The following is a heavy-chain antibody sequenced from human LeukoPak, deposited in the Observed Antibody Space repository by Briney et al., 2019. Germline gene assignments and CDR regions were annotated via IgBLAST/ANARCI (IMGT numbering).Heavy chain of an antibody. CDR2: IIPIFGTA. CDR3: ARDSLGYCSGGSCQRLGYYYYYMDV. D-gene: IGHD2-15*01. CDR1: GGTFSSYA. V-gene: IGHV1-69*05. Sequence: SVKVSCKASGGTFSSYAISWVRQAPGQGLEWMGGIIPIFGTANYAQKFQGRVTITTEESTSTAYMELSSLRSEDTAVYYCARDSLGYCSGGSCQRLGYYYYYMDVWGKGTTVTVSS. J-gene: IGHJ6*03.